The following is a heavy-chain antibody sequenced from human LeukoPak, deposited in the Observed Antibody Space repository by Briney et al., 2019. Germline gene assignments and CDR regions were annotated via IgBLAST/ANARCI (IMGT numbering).Heavy chain of an antibody. CDR2: IFHSGST. D-gene: IGHD2-2*01. Sequence: SETLSLTCTVSDYSISSGDYYWGWIRQPPGKGLEWIGSIFHSGSTYYNPSLKSRVTISVDTSKNQFSLKLSSVTAADTAVYYCARQQNYQLLSKGYDYWGQGTLVTVSS. CDR1: DYSISSGDYY. CDR3: ARQQNYQLLSKGYDY. J-gene: IGHJ4*02. V-gene: IGHV4-38-2*02.